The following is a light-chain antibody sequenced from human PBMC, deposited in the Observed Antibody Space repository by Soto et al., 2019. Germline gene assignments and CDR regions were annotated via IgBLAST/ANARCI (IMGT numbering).Light chain of an antibody. J-gene: IGLJ1*01. Sequence: QSVLTQPPSVSATPGQKVTISCSGGPSNIGNNFVSWYQRLPGTAPRVIIYDNYERPSGIPDRFSGSKSGTSATLDITGLQTGDEADYYCGSWDSSLSAYVFGTGTKVTVL. CDR1: PSNIGNNF. CDR3: GSWDSSLSAYV. CDR2: DNY. V-gene: IGLV1-51*01.